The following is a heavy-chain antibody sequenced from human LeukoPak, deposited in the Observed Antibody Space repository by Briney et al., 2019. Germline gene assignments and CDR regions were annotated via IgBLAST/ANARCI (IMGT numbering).Heavy chain of an antibody. J-gene: IGHJ4*02. Sequence: EASVKVSCKASGYTFTSYYMHWVRQAPAQGLEWMGIINPSGGSTSYAQKFQGRVTMTRDTSTSTVYMELSSLRSEDTAVYYCARDQEPSYLTDSSGYCYGYWGQGTLVTVSS. CDR2: INPSGGST. V-gene: IGHV1-46*01. CDR3: ARDQEPSYLTDSSGYCYGY. D-gene: IGHD3-22*01. CDR1: GYTFTSYY.